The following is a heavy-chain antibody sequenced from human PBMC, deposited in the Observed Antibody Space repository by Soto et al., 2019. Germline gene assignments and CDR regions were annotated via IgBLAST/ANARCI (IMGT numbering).Heavy chain of an antibody. CDR2: ISYDGSNK. D-gene: IGHD2-2*01. V-gene: IGHV3-30*03. Sequence: SGGSLRLSCAASGFTFSTYGMHWVRQAPGKGLEWVAVISYDGSNKYYADSVKGRFTISRDNAKNSLYLQMNSLRAEDTAVYYCARDLITGYCSSTSCSDYIWGSYRNRPLDYWGQGTLVTVSS. J-gene: IGHJ4*02. CDR1: GFTFSTYG. CDR3: ARDLITGYCSSTSCSDYIWGSYRNRPLDY.